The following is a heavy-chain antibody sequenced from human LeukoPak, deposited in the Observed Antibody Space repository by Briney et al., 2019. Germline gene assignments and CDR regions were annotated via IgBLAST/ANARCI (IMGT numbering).Heavy chain of an antibody. Sequence: GGSLRLSCAASGFTFSSYGMHWVRQAPGKGLEWVAVIWYDGSNKYYADSVKGRFTISRDNSKNTLYLQMNSPRAEDTAVYYCARAYDFWSGYGDYWGQGTLVTVSS. CDR1: GFTFSSYG. CDR2: IWYDGSNK. CDR3: ARAYDFWSGYGDY. V-gene: IGHV3-33*01. J-gene: IGHJ4*02. D-gene: IGHD3-3*01.